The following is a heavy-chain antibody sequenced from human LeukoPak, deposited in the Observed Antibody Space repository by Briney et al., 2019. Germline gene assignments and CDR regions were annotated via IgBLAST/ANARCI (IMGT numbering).Heavy chain of an antibody. CDR1: GFTFSTYW. D-gene: IGHD3-16*01. Sequence: PGGSLRLSCAASGFTFSTYWMTWVRQAPGKGLEWVANIKEDGSEKYYVDSVKGRFTIFRNNAKNSLYLQMTSLRAEDTAVYFCARDTPYYDYVWGSFSMDVWGKGTTVTVSS. CDR2: IKEDGSEK. V-gene: IGHV3-7*01. CDR3: ARDTPYYDYVWGSFSMDV. J-gene: IGHJ6*03.